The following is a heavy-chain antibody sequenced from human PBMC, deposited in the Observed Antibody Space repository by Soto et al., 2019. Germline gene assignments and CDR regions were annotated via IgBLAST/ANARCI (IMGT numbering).Heavy chain of an antibody. CDR1: GGTFSRHA. V-gene: IGHV1-69*13. D-gene: IGHD3-16*01. J-gene: IGHJ4*02. CDR2: IIPMFGTA. Sequence: SVKVSCKASGGTFSRHAISWVRQAPGQGLEWMGGIIPMFGTANHAQKFQGRVTIIADESTSTAYMELSSLRSEDTAIYYCTRGCGDDSRHYHHAYWSQGTFVTV. CDR3: TRGCGDDSRHYHHAY.